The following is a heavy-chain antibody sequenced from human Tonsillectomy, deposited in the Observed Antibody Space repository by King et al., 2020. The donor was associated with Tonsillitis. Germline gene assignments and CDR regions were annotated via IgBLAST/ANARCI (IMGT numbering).Heavy chain of an antibody. D-gene: IGHD2-21*02. V-gene: IGHV4-30-4*01. Sequence: QLQESGPGLVKPSQTLSLTCTVSGGSISSGDYYWSWIRQPPGKGLEWIGYIYYSGSTYYNPSPKSRVTISVDTSKNQFSLKLSSVTAADTAVYDCARVFGGAYCGGDCYQLFDYWGQGTLVTVSS. CDR3: ARVFGGAYCGGDCYQLFDY. J-gene: IGHJ4*02. CDR2: IYYSGST. CDR1: GGSISSGDYY.